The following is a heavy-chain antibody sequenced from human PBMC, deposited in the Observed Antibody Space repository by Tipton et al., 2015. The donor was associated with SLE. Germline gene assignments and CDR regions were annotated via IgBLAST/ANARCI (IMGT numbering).Heavy chain of an antibody. CDR1: GGSISTYY. V-gene: IGHV4-59*01. CDR3: ARAGFSGSGFEIDY. Sequence: TLSLTCTVSGGSISTYYWSWIRQPPGKGLEWIGYVHYTGSTNYNPSIKSRVSISLDTSENQFSLKLNSVTAADTAVYYCARAGFSGSGFEIDYWGQGTLVNLSS. D-gene: IGHD1-26*01. J-gene: IGHJ4*02. CDR2: VHYTGST.